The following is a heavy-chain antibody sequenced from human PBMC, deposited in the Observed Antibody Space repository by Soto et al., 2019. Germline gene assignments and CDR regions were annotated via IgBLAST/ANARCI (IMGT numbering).Heavy chain of an antibody. J-gene: IGHJ6*02. CDR3: ARGYGSSWSYYYYYGMDV. Sequence: SETLSLSCAVYGGSFSGYYWSWIRQPPGKGREWIGEINHSGSTNYNPSLKSRVTISVDTSKNQFSLKLSSVTAADTAVYYCARGYGSSWSYYYYYGMDVWGQGTTVTVS. CDR2: INHSGST. CDR1: GGSFSGYY. V-gene: IGHV4-34*01. D-gene: IGHD6-13*01.